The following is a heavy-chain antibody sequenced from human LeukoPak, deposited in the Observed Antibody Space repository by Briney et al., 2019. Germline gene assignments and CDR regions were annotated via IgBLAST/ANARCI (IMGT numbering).Heavy chain of an antibody. CDR2: IYTSGST. D-gene: IGHD3-22*01. Sequence: SETLSLTCTVSGGSISSYYWSWIRQPAGKGLEWIGRIYTSGSTNYNPSLKSRVTMSVDTSKNQFSLKLSSVTAADTAVYYCARDRGGDNYYYDSSGYSREGFDYWGQGTLVTVSS. J-gene: IGHJ4*02. CDR3: ARDRGGDNYYYDSSGYSREGFDY. V-gene: IGHV4-4*07. CDR1: GGSISSYY.